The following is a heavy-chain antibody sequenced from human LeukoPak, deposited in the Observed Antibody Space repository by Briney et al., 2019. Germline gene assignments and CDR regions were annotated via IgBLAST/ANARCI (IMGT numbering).Heavy chain of an antibody. Sequence: PGGSLRLSCAASGFTFSSHWMHWVRHAPGKGLVWISRIVNDGSGATYVDSVKGRFTTSRDNAKNTLFLQMNSLRAEDTAVYYCVRDSPHSGFNIDFDYWGQGTLVTVSS. CDR1: GFTFSSHW. V-gene: IGHV3-74*01. D-gene: IGHD2-15*01. CDR3: VRDSPHSGFNIDFDY. CDR2: IVNDGSGA. J-gene: IGHJ4*02.